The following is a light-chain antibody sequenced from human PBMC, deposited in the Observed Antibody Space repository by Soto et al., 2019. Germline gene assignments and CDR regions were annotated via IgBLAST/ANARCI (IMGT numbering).Light chain of an antibody. CDR3: QQVESYPIT. Sequence: DIQLTQYPSFLSASIGDRVTITCRASKGINNNLAWYQEKPGKAPNLLIYSASTLQSGVPSRFSGSGSGTEFSLTISSLQPEDFATYYCQQVESYPITFGQGTRLEIK. V-gene: IGKV1-9*01. CDR2: SAS. J-gene: IGKJ5*01. CDR1: KGINNN.